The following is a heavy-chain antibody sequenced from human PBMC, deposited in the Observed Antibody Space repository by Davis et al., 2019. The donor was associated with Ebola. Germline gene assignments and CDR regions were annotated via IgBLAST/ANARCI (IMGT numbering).Heavy chain of an antibody. CDR1: GGSIGSGGYS. V-gene: IGHV4-30-2*01. J-gene: IGHJ6*03. CDR3: ARDPGIAVAGTVYYYYYYMDV. Sequence: LRLSCAVSGGSIGSGGYSWSWIRQPPGKGLEWIGYIYHSGSTYYNPSLKSRVTISVDRSKNQFSLKLSSVTAADTAVYYCARDPGIAVAGTVYYYYYYMDVWGKGTTVTVSS. D-gene: IGHD6-19*01. CDR2: IYHSGST.